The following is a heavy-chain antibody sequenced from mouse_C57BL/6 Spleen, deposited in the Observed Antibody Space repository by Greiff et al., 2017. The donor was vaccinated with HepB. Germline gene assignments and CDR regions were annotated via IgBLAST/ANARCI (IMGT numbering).Heavy chain of an antibody. CDR2: INPSTGGT. CDR1: GYSFTGYY. CDR3: VGTTVVVTNYYAMDY. D-gene: IGHD1-1*01. Sequence: VQLKESGPELVKPGASVKISCKASGYSFTGYYMNWVKQSPEKSLEWIGEINPSTGGTTYNQKFKAKATLTVDKSSSTAYMQLKSLTSEDSAVYYCVGTTVVVTNYYAMDYWGQGTSVTVSS. V-gene: IGHV1-42*01. J-gene: IGHJ4*01.